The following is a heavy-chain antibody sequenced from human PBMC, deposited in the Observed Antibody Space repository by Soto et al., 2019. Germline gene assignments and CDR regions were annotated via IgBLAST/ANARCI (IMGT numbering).Heavy chain of an antibody. J-gene: IGHJ4*02. CDR2: IFHDGTA. V-gene: IGHV4-34*12. CDR3: ARLVYDTRLNYMYFDF. Sequence: SETLSLTCAVYGGSFSGYYWTWVRQSPQRGLEYIGEIFHDGTANYYPSFERRVAISVDTSKNQFSLKLTSVTAADTAIYFCARLVYDTRLNYMYFDFWGQGTLVTVSS. D-gene: IGHD3-10*01. CDR1: GGSFSGYY.